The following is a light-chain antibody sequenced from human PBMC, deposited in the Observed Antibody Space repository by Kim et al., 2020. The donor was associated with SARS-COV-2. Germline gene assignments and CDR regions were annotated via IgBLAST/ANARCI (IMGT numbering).Light chain of an antibody. V-gene: IGLV3-27*01. CDR3: YSAADNNLGV. Sequence: VAQGQTARITCSGGVLAKKYARWFQQKPGQAPVLVIYKDSERPSGIPGRFSGSSSGTTVTLTISGAQVEDEADYYCYSAADNNLGVFGGGTQLTVL. CDR1: VLAKKY. CDR2: KDS. J-gene: IGLJ2*01.